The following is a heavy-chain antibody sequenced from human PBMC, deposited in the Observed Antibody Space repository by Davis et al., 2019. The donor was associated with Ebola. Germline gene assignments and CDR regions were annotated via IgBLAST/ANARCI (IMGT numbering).Heavy chain of an antibody. Sequence: HSQTLSLTCAISGDRVSSGGWNWIRHSPTRGLEWLGRAYYTSKWNNDYAVSVRGRITVNPDTSKNQLSLQLNSVTPEDTAVYYCARGWLRSGFDYWGQGTLATVSS. J-gene: IGHJ4*02. CDR2: AYYTSKWNN. D-gene: IGHD5-12*01. V-gene: IGHV6-1*01. CDR3: ARGWLRSGFDY. CDR1: GDRVSSGG.